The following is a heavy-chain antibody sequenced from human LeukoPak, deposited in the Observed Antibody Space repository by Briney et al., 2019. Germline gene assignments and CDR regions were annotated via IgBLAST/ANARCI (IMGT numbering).Heavy chain of an antibody. D-gene: IGHD4-11*01. CDR3: ASISQTTVSNYYYYCMDV. V-gene: IGHV1-69*05. Sequence: GASVKVSCKASGGTFSSYAISWVRQAPGQGLEWMGGIIPIFGTANYAQKFQGRVTITTDESTSTAYMELSSLRSEDTAVYYCASISQTTVSNYYYYCMDVWGKGTTVTVSS. CDR1: GGTFSSYA. CDR2: IIPIFGTA. J-gene: IGHJ6*03.